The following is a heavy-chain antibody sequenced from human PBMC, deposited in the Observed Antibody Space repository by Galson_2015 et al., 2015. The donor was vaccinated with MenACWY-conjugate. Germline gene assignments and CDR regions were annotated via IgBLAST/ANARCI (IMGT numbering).Heavy chain of an antibody. Sequence: LRLSCAASGFTFSIYAMNWVRQAPGKGLEWISYITNSGGTIHYADSVRGRFTISRDNVQNSLYLQMNSLRDEDTAVYYCGRDADGNLDYWGQGTLVTVSS. CDR3: GRDADGNLDY. J-gene: IGHJ4*02. D-gene: IGHD1-1*01. CDR1: GFTFSIYA. CDR2: ITNSGGTI. V-gene: IGHV3-48*02.